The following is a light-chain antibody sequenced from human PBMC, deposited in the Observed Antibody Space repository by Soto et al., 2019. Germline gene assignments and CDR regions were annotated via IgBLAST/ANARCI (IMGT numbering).Light chain of an antibody. V-gene: IGKV3-11*01. Sequence: EIVMTQSPATLSVSPGERATLSCRASQSVSSYLVWYQQKSGQAPRLLIYDASNRATGIPARFSGSGSGTDFTLPISSLEPEDFALYYCQHRSDWPWTFGQGTRVEIK. CDR2: DAS. CDR1: QSVSSY. CDR3: QHRSDWPWT. J-gene: IGKJ1*01.